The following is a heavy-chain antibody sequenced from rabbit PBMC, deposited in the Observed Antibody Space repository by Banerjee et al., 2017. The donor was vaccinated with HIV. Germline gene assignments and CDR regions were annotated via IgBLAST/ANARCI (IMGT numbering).Heavy chain of an antibody. CDR2: IYTSSGST. V-gene: IGHV1S43*01. CDR1: GIDFSSYYC. Sequence: QSLEESGGDLVKPGATLTLTCKASGIDFSSYYCMCWVRQAPGKGLELIACIYTSSGSTWYASWVNGRFTISRSTSLNTVDLKMTSLTAADTATYFCARGVGYYGAYGYDLWGQGTLVTVS. J-gene: IGHJ3*01. D-gene: IGHD6-1*01. CDR3: ARGVGYYGAYGYDL.